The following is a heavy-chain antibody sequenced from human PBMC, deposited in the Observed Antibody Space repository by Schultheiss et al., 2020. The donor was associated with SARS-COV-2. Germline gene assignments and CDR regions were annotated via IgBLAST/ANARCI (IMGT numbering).Heavy chain of an antibody. D-gene: IGHD3-10*01. CDR2: ISYSGST. Sequence: SQTLSLTCTVSGGSISSGSYYWSWIRQPAGKGLEWIGYISYSGSTNYNPSLKSRVTMSVDTSKNQFSLKLSSVTAADTAVYYCARGLGYYGSTTKGDYWAQGTLVTVSS. V-gene: IGHV4-61*10. CDR3: ARGLGYYGSTTKGDY. CDR1: GGSISSGSYY. J-gene: IGHJ4*02.